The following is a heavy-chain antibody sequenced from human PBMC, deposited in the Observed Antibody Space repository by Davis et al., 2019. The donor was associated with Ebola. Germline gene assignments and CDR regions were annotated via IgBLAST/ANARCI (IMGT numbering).Heavy chain of an antibody. CDR3: ARLAWTPKGFDY. CDR2: TYYSSKWYS. J-gene: IGHJ4*02. CDR1: GDSVSSNSAA. Sequence: HSQTLSLTCAISGDSVSSNSAAWNWIRQSPSRGLEWLGRTYYSSKWYSDYAPSVKSRITINPDTSKNQLSLQLNSVTPEDTAVYYCARLAWTPKGFDYWGQGTLVTVSS. V-gene: IGHV6-1*01. D-gene: IGHD3/OR15-3a*01.